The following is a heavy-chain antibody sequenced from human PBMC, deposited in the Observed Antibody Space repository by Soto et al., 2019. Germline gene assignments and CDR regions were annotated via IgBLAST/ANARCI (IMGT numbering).Heavy chain of an antibody. CDR3: ARTRQLVSELYYDYGMDV. Sequence: QVQLVQSGAEVTKPGSSVKVSCKVSGGTFSSYAISWVRQAPGQGLEWMGVIIPIFGTANYAQKFQVRVTITADKCTSTDYMELSSLRSEDTAVYYCARTRQLVSELYYDYGMDVWGQGSTGTV. J-gene: IGHJ6*02. D-gene: IGHD1-26*01. V-gene: IGHV1-69*06. CDR1: GGTFSSYA. CDR2: IIPIFGTA.